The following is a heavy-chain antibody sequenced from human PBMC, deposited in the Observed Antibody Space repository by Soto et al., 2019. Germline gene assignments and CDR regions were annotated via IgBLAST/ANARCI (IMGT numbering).Heavy chain of an antibody. CDR3: ARHTRNQFDP. J-gene: IGHJ5*02. V-gene: IGHV4-39*01. Sequence: QLQLQESGPGLVKPSETLSLTCTVSGASMTSSSYYWGWIRQPPGKGLEWIGSIYYSERTSYNSGSTYSSPSLKSRVTISGDTSKSQFSLKLSSATAADTAVYYCARHTRNQFDPWGQGTLVTVSS. CDR1: GASMTSSSYY. CDR2: IYYSERTSYNSGST.